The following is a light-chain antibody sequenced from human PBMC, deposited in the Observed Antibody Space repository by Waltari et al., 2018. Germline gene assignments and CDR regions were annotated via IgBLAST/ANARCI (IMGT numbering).Light chain of an antibody. CDR1: SSDAGGYNY. CDR2: DVS. V-gene: IGLV2-14*01. CDR3: SSYTSSSTLDVV. J-gene: IGLJ2*01. Sequence: QSALTQPASVSGSPGQSITISCTGTSSDAGGYNYVSRYQQHPGKAPNLMIYDVSNRTSGVSNRFSGSKSGNTASLTISGLQAEDEADYYCSSYTSSSTLDVVFGGGTKLTVL.